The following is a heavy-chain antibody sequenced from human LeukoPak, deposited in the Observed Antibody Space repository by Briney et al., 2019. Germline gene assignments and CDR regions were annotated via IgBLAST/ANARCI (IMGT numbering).Heavy chain of an antibody. J-gene: IGHJ4*02. CDR2: IGNNGGGI. Sequence: PGGSLRLSCAASGFTFSSYAMSWVRQAPGKGLEWVSIIGNNGGGIHYADSVKGRFTISRDNFKNALYLQMNSLRVEDTAVYYCAIDPNWGTHSWGQGVLVTVSS. V-gene: IGHV3-23*01. CDR1: GFTFSSYA. CDR3: AIDPNWGTHS. D-gene: IGHD7-27*01.